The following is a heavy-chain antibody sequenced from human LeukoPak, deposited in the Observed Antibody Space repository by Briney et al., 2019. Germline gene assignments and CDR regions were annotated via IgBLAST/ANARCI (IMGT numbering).Heavy chain of an antibody. CDR2: IDYSGSS. CDR1: GCSISSYY. J-gene: IGHJ5*02. CDR3: ARQKRGLLRGGWFDT. Sequence: SETLSLTCTVSGCSISSYYWNWIRQPPGKGLEWIGNIDYSGSSNSNPSLNSRATISVDTSKNQFSLKLSSVTAAGAAVYYCARQKRGLLRGGWFDTCGQGTLVTVSS. D-gene: IGHD1-26*01. V-gene: IGHV4-59*08.